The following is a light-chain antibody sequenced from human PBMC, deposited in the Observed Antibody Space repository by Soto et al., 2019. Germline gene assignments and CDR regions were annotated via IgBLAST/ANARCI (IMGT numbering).Light chain of an antibody. CDR1: QSISDT. J-gene: IGKJ1*01. V-gene: IGKV3-15*01. Sequence: EIVMTQSPATLSVSPGGRATLSFRASQSISDTLAWYQQKPGQAPRLLIYGASTRATGIPARFSGSGSGTEFTLSIGSLQSEDFAVYYCQQYNDWPPTFGQGTKVDI. CDR2: GAS. CDR3: QQYNDWPPT.